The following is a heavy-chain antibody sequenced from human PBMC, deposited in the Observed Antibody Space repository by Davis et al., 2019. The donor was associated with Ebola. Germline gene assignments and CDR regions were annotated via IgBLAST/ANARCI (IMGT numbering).Heavy chain of an antibody. J-gene: IGHJ4*02. CDR1: GYTFTNYY. D-gene: IGHD3-10*01. CDR3: ARLWFGEVGFDY. CDR2: INPSDGST. V-gene: IGHV1-46*01. Sequence: ASVKVSCKASGYTFTNYYMHWVRQAPGQRPEWMAIINPSDGSTAYAPKFQGRVTMTRDTSARTVFLDLYSLRPDDTAVYYCARLWFGEVGFDYWGQGTLVTVSS.